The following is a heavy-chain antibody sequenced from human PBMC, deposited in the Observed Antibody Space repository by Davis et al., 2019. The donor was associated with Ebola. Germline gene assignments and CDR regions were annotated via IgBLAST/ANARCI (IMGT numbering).Heavy chain of an antibody. D-gene: IGHD2-2*02. CDR3: ARAVACSSTSCYTRWFDP. CDR1: GGSISSSNW. Sequence: SETLSLTCAVSGGSISSSNWWSWVRQPPGKGLEWIGEIYHSGSTYYNPSLKSRVTISVDRSKNQFSLKLSSVTAADTAVYYCARAVACSSTSCYTRWFDPWGQGTLVTVSS. V-gene: IGHV4-4*02. CDR2: IYHSGST. J-gene: IGHJ5*02.